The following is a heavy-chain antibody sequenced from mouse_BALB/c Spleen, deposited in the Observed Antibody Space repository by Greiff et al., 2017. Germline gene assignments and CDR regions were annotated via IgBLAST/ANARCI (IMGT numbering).Heavy chain of an antibody. D-gene: IGHD2-4*01. V-gene: IGHV7-3*02. Sequence: EVQVVESGGGLVQPGGSLRLSCATSGFTFTDYYMSWVRQPPGKALEWLGFIRNKANGYTTEYSASVKGRFTISRDNSQSILYLQMNTLRAEDSATYYCARDIGTMITTAYWGQGTLVTVSA. J-gene: IGHJ3*01. CDR1: GFTFTDYY. CDR3: ARDIGTMITTAY. CDR2: IRNKANGYTT.